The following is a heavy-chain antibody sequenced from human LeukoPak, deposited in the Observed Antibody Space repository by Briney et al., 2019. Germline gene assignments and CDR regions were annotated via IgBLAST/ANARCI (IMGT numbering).Heavy chain of an antibody. CDR2: ISSKSRYI. J-gene: IGHJ3*02. CDR3: ARDTGVTGTTASSFDI. D-gene: IGHD1-20*01. CDR1: GFTLSTYS. V-gene: IGHV3-21*06. Sequence: GGSLRLSCVVSGFTLSTYSINWVRQAPGKGLEWVSSISSKSRYIYYADSVKGRFTISRDNSKNTLYLQMNSLRAEDTAVYYCARDTGVTGTTASSFDIWGQGTMVTVSS.